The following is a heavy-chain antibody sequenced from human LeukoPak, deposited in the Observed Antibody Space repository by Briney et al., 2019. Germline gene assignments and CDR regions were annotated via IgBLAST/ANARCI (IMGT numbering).Heavy chain of an antibody. CDR2: IKQDGSEK. CDR3: ARDRRDTYYYDSSGLRP. Sequence: GGSLRLSCAASGFTFSSYWMSWVRQAPGKGLEWVANIKQDGSEKYYVDSVKGRFTISRDNAKNSLYLQMNSLRAEDTAMYYCARDRRDTYYYDSSGLRPWGQGTLVTVSS. D-gene: IGHD3-22*01. J-gene: IGHJ5*02. V-gene: IGHV3-7*01. CDR1: GFTFSSYW.